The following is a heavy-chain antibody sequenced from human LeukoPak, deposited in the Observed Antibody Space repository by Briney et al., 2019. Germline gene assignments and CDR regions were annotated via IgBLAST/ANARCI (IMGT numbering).Heavy chain of an antibody. CDR3: ARDTYYDSSGYYDPYFDY. CDR2: ISAYNGNT. J-gene: IGHJ4*02. D-gene: IGHD3-22*01. Sequence: GASVKVSCKASGYTFPSYGISWVRQAPGQGLEWMGWISAYNGNTNCAQKLQGRVTMTTDTSTSTAYLELRSLRSDDTAVYYCARDTYYDSSGYYDPYFDYWGQGTLVTVSS. CDR1: GYTFPSYG. V-gene: IGHV1-18*01.